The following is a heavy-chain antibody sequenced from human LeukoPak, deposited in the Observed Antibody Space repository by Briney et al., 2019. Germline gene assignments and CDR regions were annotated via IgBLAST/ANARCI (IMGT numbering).Heavy chain of an antibody. D-gene: IGHD2-2*01. CDR1: GFTFSSYS. J-gene: IGHJ4*02. CDR3: AMSWCTTICYGIYD. Sequence: GGSLKLSCAASGFTFSSYSMNWVRQAPGKGLEWVSSISSSSSYIYYADSVKGRFTISRDNAKNSLYLQMNSLRAEDTAVYYCAMSWCTTICYGIYDWGQGTLVTVS. V-gene: IGHV3-21*01. CDR2: ISSSSSYI.